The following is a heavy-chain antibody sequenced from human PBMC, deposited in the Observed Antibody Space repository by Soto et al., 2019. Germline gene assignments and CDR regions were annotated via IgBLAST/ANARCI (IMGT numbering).Heavy chain of an antibody. Sequence: GGSLRLSCAASGFTFSNAWMSWVRQAPGKGLEWVGRIKSKTDGGTTDYAAPVKGRFTISRDDSKNTLYLQMNSLKTEDTAVYYCSTDRENYDFWSGYYGFDYWGQGTLVTVSS. J-gene: IGHJ4*02. CDR3: STDRENYDFWSGYYGFDY. D-gene: IGHD3-3*01. CDR2: IKSKTDGGTT. V-gene: IGHV3-15*01. CDR1: GFTFSNAW.